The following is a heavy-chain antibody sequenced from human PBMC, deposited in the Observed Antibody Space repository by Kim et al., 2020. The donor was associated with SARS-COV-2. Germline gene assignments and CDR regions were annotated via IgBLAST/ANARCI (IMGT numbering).Heavy chain of an antibody. CDR3: TTDRFYDYVWGSYRYTDY. J-gene: IGHJ4*02. V-gene: IGHV3-15*01. Sequence: GGSLRLSCAASGFTFSNAWMSWVRQAPGKGLEWVGRIKSKTDGGTTDYATPVKGRFTISRDDSKNTLYLQMNSLKTEDTAVYYCTTDRFYDYVWGSYRYTDYWGQGTLVTVSS. D-gene: IGHD3-16*02. CDR2: IKSKTDGGTT. CDR1: GFTFSNAW.